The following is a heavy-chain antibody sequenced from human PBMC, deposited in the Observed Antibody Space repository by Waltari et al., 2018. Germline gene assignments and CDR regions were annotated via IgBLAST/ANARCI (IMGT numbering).Heavy chain of an antibody. D-gene: IGHD6-19*01. Sequence: EVQLVESGGGLIQPGGSLRLSCAASGFTVSSKYMSWVRQAPGKGLEWVSVIYSGCSTYYADSVNGRFTISRDNSKNTLYLQMNSLRAEDTAVYYCARVGIAVAGVDYWGQGTLVTVSS. CDR3: ARVGIAVAGVDY. CDR2: IYSGCST. CDR1: GFTVSSKY. J-gene: IGHJ4*02. V-gene: IGHV3-53*01.